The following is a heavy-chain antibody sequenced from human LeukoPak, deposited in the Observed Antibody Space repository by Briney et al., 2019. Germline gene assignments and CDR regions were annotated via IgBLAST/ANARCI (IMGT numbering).Heavy chain of an antibody. J-gene: IGHJ5*02. D-gene: IGHD3-3*01. CDR3: ARDRRITIFGVVTPKKYNWFDP. CDR1: GYTFTSYD. Sequence: GASVKVSCKASGYTFTSYDINWVRQATGQGLEWMGWMNPNRGNTGYAQKFQGRVTMTRNTSISTAYMELSSLRSEDTAVYYCARDRRITIFGVVTPKKYNWFDPWGQGTLVTVSS. CDR2: MNPNRGNT. V-gene: IGHV1-8*01.